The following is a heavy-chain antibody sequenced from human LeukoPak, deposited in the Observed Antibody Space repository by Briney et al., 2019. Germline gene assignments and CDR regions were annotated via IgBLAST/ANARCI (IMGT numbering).Heavy chain of an antibody. CDR1: GGSFSGYY. V-gene: IGHV4-34*01. CDR2: INHSGST. CDR3: AAHNQYNFDY. Sequence: PSETLSLTCAVYGGSFSGYYWSWIRQPPGKGLEWIGEINHSGSTNYNPSLKSRVTISVDTSKNQFSLKLSSVTAADTAVYYCAAHNQYNFDYWGQGTLVTVSS. J-gene: IGHJ4*02. D-gene: IGHD6-6*01.